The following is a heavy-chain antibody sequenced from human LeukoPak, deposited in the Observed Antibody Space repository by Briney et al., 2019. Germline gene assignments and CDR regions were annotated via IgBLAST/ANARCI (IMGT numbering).Heavy chain of an antibody. CDR2: ISTGSSYI. CDR1: GFTFSSYS. D-gene: IGHD6-6*01. CDR3: ARDEFSSSPGYFDY. Sequence: GGSLRLSXAASGFTFSSYSMNWVRQAPGKGLEWVSSISTGSSYIYYADSVKGRFTISRDNAKNSPYLQMNSLRAEDTAVYYCARDEFSSSPGYFDYWGQGTLVTVSS. V-gene: IGHV3-21*01. J-gene: IGHJ4*02.